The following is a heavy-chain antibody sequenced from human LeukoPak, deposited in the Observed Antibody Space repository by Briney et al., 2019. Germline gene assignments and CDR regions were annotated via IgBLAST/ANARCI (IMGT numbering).Heavy chain of an antibody. CDR3: ARGPNDFDRLLYAHNWFDP. J-gene: IGHJ5*02. CDR2: MNPNSGNT. CDR1: GYTFTSYD. Sequence: ASVKVSCKASGYTFTSYDINWVRQATGQGLEWMGWMNPNSGNTGYAQKFQGRVTMTRNTSISTAYMELSSLRSEDTAVYYCARGPNDFDRLLYAHNWFDPWGQGTLVTVSS. V-gene: IGHV1-8*01. D-gene: IGHD3-9*01.